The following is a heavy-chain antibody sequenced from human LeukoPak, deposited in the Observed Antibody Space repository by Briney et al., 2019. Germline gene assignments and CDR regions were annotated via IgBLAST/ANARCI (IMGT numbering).Heavy chain of an antibody. D-gene: IGHD3-22*01. Sequence: ASVKVSCKASGYTFTNYYIHWVRQAPGQGLGCMGIINPSGGSTSYAQKFQGRVTMTRDMSTSTVYMELSSLRSEDTAVYYCAREDFYDSGSNDYWGQGTLVTVSS. J-gene: IGHJ4*02. CDR3: AREDFYDSGSNDY. V-gene: IGHV1-46*01. CDR2: INPSGGST. CDR1: GYTFTNYY.